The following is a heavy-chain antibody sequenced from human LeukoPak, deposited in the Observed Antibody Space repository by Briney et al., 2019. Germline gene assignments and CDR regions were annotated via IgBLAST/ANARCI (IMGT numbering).Heavy chain of an antibody. CDR2: IHYSGSA. J-gene: IGHJ6*02. CDR3: ARMGSYCSSTSCYPYYYYYGMDV. CDR1: GGSVSSGSYY. Sequence: SETLSLTCTVSGGSVSSGSYYWSWIRQPPGRGLEWIVYIHYSGSAAYNPSLKSRVTISRDMSTNQFSLKLSSVTAADTAVYYCARMGSYCSSTSCYPYYYYYGMDVWGQGTTVTVSS. V-gene: IGHV4-61*01. D-gene: IGHD2-2*01.